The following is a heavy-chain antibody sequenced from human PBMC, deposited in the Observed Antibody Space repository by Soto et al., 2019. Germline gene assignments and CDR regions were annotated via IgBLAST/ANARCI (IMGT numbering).Heavy chain of an antibody. CDR1: GYTFTSYG. J-gene: IGHJ6*03. Sequence: ASVKVSCKASGYTFTSYGISWVRQAPGQGLEWMGWISAYNGNTNYAQKLQGRVTMTTDTSTSTAYMELRSLRSDDTAVYYCARDGRYDFWSGYFNYYYYSMDVWGKGTTVTVSS. CDR2: ISAYNGNT. V-gene: IGHV1-18*01. CDR3: ARDGRYDFWSGYFNYYYYSMDV. D-gene: IGHD3-3*01.